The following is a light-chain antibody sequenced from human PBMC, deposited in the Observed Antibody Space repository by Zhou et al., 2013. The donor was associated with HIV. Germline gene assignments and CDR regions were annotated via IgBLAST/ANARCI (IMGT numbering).Light chain of an antibody. CDR1: QSISSW. Sequence: DIQMTQSPSTLSASVGDRVTITCRPSQSISSWLAWYQQKPGKAPKLLIYKASSLESAVPSKFSGSGSGTEFTLTISSLQPDDFATYYCQQYNSYPYTFGQGTKLEIK. CDR3: QQYNSYPYT. CDR2: KAS. V-gene: IGKV1-5*03. J-gene: IGKJ2*01.